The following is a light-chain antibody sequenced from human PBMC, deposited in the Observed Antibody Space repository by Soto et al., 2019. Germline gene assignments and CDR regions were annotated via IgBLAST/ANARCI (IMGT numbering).Light chain of an antibody. V-gene: IGKV3-20*01. J-gene: IGKJ1*01. CDR1: QSVSSSY. Sequence: EIVLTQSPGTRTLSPGERATLSCRASQSVSSSYLAWYQQKPGQAPRLLIYGASSTATGIRDRFSDSVSGTDFTLTISRLEPEDFAVYYCQQYGSSPLTWTFGQGTKVEIK. CDR2: GAS. CDR3: QQYGSSPLTWT.